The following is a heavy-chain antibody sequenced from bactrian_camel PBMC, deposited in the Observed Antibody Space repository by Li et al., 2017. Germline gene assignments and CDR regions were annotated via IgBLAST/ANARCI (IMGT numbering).Heavy chain of an antibody. CDR1: GYIYVNC. CDR2: IDTGGGST. Sequence: HVQLVESGGGSVQAGGSLRLSCAVSGYIYVNCVGWFRQAPGKEREGVANIDTGGGSTYYADSVKGRFTISRDNAKSTVSLQLNSLKSEDTALYHCATDQLPAHWGQGTQVTVS. V-gene: IGHV3S54*01. CDR3: ATDQLPAH. J-gene: IGHJ4*01.